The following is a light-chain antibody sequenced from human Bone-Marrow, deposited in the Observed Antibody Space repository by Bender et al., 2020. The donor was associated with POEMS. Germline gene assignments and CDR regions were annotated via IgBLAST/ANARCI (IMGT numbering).Light chain of an antibody. CDR3: AVWDDSLNGWV. CDR2: SSH. CDR1: SSNLGAHA. J-gene: IGLJ3*02. Sequence: QSVLAQPPSVSGAPGQRVTISCSGGSSNLGAHAVNWYQHLPGTAPKLLIYSSHRRPSEVPDRFSGSRSGTSASLAISGLQSEDEADYYCAVWDDSLNGWVFGGGTKLTVL. V-gene: IGLV1-44*01.